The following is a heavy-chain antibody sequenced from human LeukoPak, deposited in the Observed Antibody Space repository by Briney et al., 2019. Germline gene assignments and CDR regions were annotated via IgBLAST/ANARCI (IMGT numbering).Heavy chain of an antibody. CDR1: GYSFTSYW. CDR3: ARQYYYDSSGYSPPGY. V-gene: IGHV5-51*01. CDR2: IYPGDSDT. Sequence: GESLKISCKGSGYSFTSYWIGWVRQMPGKGLEWMGIIYPGDSDTRYSPSFQGQVTISADKSISTAYLQWSSLKASDTAMYYCARQYYYDSSGYSPPGYWGQGTLVTVSS. D-gene: IGHD3-22*01. J-gene: IGHJ4*02.